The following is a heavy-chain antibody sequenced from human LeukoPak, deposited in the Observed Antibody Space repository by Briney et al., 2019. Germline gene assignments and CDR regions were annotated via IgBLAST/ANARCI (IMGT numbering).Heavy chain of an antibody. CDR2: IFISGAT. V-gene: IGHV4-4*07. J-gene: IGHJ3*01. CDR3: ARWVSHGFDV. Sequence: AETLSLTCTVSGGSISSSYWSWIRQPAGKGLEWIGRIFISGATNYNPSLKSRVTMSGATSKNQFSLKVTSVTAADTAVYYCARWVSHGFDVWGQGTMVTVSS. CDR1: GGSISSSY.